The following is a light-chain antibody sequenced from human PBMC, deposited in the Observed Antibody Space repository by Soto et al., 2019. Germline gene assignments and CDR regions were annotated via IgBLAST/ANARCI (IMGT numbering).Light chain of an antibody. CDR1: QSLLSSNGNNY. V-gene: IGKV2-28*01. CDR2: LGS. J-gene: IGKJ4*01. Sequence: DIVMTQSPLSLPVTPGEPASISCRSSQSLLSSNGNNYLDWYLQKPGQSPQVLIYLGSNRASGVPDRFSGSGSDTDFTLKISRVEAEDVGVYYCMQGLTTPLTFGGGTKVDTK. CDR3: MQGLTTPLT.